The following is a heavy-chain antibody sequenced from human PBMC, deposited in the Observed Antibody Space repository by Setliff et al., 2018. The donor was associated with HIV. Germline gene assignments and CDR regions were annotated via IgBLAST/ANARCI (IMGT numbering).Heavy chain of an antibody. D-gene: IGHD6-19*01. CDR2: IATDETIT. Sequence: GEYLRLSCGAFGFTLRNYVMHWVRQAPGKWLEWVAVIATDETITNYADSVKGRFTISRDNSKNTLYLQMNSLRVEDTSVYYCAREGASSGHAGCFDSWGQGALVTVSS. CDR3: AREGASSGHAGCFDS. J-gene: IGHJ4*02. CDR1: GFTLRNYV. V-gene: IGHV3-30*04.